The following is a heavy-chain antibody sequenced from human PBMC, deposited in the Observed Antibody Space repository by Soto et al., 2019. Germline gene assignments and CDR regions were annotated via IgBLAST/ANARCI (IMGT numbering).Heavy chain of an antibody. CDR2: VDGSGGNK. Sequence: GGSLRLSCAASGFTFSSHAMGWLRQAPGTGPEWVAFVDGSGGNKYYADSVKGRFTISRDNSKNTLYLQMNSLRAEDTAVYYCAKSRGGGSSPPPNRWGQGTLVTVS. CDR1: GFTFSSHA. CDR3: AKSRGGGSSPPPNR. D-gene: IGHD2-15*01. V-gene: IGHV3-23*01. J-gene: IGHJ5*02.